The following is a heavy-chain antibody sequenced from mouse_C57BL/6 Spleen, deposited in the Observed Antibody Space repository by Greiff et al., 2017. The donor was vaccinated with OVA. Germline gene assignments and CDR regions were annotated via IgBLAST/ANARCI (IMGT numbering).Heavy chain of an antibody. CDR3: ASGDDYYYYDAMDY. J-gene: IGHJ4*01. D-gene: IGHD2-3*01. CDR1: GYTFTDYY. Sequence: EVQLQQSGPELVKPGASVKISCKASGYTFTDYYMSWVKQSHGKSLEWIGDINPNNGGTSYNQKFKGKATFTVDKTSSPDYMESRVMTDEDSAVYSCASGDDYYYYDAMDYWGQGTSVTVSS. V-gene: IGHV1-26*01. CDR2: INPNNGGT.